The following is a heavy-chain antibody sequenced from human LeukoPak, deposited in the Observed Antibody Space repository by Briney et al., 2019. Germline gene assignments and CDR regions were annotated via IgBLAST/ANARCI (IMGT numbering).Heavy chain of an antibody. J-gene: IGHJ4*02. CDR2: INPSSGGT. CDR3: AGQKDPRPIDY. Sequence: GASVKVSCKASGYSFTNYDINWVRQAPGQGLEWMGWINPSSGGTNYAQKFQGRVTMTRDTSISTAYMELSELRSDDTAVYYCAGQKDPRPIDYWGQGTLITVSS. CDR1: GYSFTNYD. V-gene: IGHV1-2*02.